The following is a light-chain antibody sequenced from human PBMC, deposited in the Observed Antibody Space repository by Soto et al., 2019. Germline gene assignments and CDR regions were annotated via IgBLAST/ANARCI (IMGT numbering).Light chain of an antibody. V-gene: IGKV3-20*01. Sequence: EIVLSHSPGTLALSPWERAALSGSASQSVRSSYLAWYQQKPGQAPRLLIYDASSRATGIPDRFSGSGSGTDFTLTISRLEPEDFAVYYCQQYGSSPITFGQGTRLEI. CDR2: DAS. CDR1: QSVRSSY. CDR3: QQYGSSPIT. J-gene: IGKJ5*01.